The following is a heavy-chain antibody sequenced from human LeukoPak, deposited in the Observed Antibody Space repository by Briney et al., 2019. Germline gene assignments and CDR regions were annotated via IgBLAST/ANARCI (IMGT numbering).Heavy chain of an antibody. CDR2: ISNSGGGT. V-gene: IGHV3-23*01. J-gene: IGHJ4*02. Sequence: GGSLRLSCAASGFTFSSYAMAWVRQAPGKGLEWLSAISNSGGGTYYADSVKGRFTISRDNSKNTLYLQMNSLRAEDTAVYFCAKEFGSGYLNYWGQGTLVTVSS. CDR1: GFTFSSYA. CDR3: AKEFGSGYLNY. D-gene: IGHD2-15*01.